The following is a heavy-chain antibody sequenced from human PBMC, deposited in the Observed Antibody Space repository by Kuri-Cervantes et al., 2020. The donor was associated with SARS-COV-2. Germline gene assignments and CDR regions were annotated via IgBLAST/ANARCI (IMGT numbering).Heavy chain of an antibody. Sequence: SLKVSCKASGYTFTRYYMHLVRQAPGQGLEWMRWINPNSGGTNDAQTFQGWVTMTRETSIRTVYMELSRLRSDDTAVYYCARSTPSRRLVVISQGGAFDIWGQGTMVTVSS. CDR1: GYTFTRYY. CDR3: ARSTPSRRLVVISQGGAFDI. D-gene: IGHD3-22*01. J-gene: IGHJ3*02. V-gene: IGHV1-2*04. CDR2: INPNSGGT.